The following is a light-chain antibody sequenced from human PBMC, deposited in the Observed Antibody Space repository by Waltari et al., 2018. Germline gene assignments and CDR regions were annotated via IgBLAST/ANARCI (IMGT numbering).Light chain of an antibody. CDR3: CSYGGSYYV. V-gene: IGLV2-11*01. CDR2: DVN. J-gene: IGLJ1*01. Sequence: QSALTQPRSVSGSPGQSVTISCTGTSSDVGSYDYVSWYQQHPGKAPKVMIYDVNKRPYGVPDRFSGSKSGNTASLTISGLQAEDEAEYYCCSYGGSYYVLGTGTEVTVL. CDR1: SSDVGSYDY.